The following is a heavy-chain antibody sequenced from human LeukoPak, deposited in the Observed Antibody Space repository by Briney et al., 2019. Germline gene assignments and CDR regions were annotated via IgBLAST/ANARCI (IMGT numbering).Heavy chain of an antibody. CDR2: ISSSGGTI. D-gene: IGHD3-10*01. CDR3: ARVPQVGVRGALDY. J-gene: IGHJ4*02. Sequence: GGSLRLSCAASGFTFSSYSMSWIRQAPGKGLEWVSYISSSGGTIYYADSVKGRFTIPRDNAKNSLYLQMNSLRAEDTAVYYCARVPQVGVRGALDYWGQGTLVTVSS. CDR1: GFTFSSYS. V-gene: IGHV3-48*04.